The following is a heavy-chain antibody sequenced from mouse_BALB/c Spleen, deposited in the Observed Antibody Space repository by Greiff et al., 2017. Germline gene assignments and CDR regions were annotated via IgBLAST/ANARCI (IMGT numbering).Heavy chain of an antibody. J-gene: IGHJ4*01. CDR2: INPGSGGT. CDR1: GYAFTNYL. V-gene: IGHV1-54*01. D-gene: IGHD2-4*01. Sequence: QVQLQQSGAELVRPGTSVKVSCKASGYAFTNYLIEWVKQRPGQGLEWIGVINPGSGGTNYNEKFKGKATLTADKSSSTAYMQLSSLTSDDSAVYFCARDYDYRYYAMDYWGQGTSVTVSS. CDR3: ARDYDYRYYAMDY.